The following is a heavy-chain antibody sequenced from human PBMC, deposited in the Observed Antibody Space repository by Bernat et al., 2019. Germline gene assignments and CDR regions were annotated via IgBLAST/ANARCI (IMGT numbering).Heavy chain of an antibody. Sequence: QVQLVESGGGVVQPGRSLRLSCAASGFTFSSYGMHWVRQAPGKGLEWGGVIWYDGSNKDYADSVKGRFTISRDNSKNTLYLQMNSLRAEDTAVYYCARGGVGYYGSGRSTATTPDYWGQGTLVTVSS. CDR3: ARGGVGYYGSGRSTATTPDY. J-gene: IGHJ4*02. D-gene: IGHD3-10*01. V-gene: IGHV3-33*01. CDR1: GFTFSSYG. CDR2: IWYDGSNK.